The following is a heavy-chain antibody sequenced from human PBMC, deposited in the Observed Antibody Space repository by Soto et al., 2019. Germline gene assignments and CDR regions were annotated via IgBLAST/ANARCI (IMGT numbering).Heavy chain of an antibody. CDR1: GGSISSGDYY. Sequence: SETLSLTCTVSGGSISSGDYYWSWIRQPPGKGLEWIGYIYYSGSTYYNPSLKSRVTISVDTSKNQFSLKLRSVTAADTAVYYCARAAYCTNGVCSGWLDPWGQGTLVTVSS. CDR3: ARAAYCTNGVCSGWLDP. V-gene: IGHV4-30-4*01. J-gene: IGHJ5*02. CDR2: IYYSGST. D-gene: IGHD2-8*01.